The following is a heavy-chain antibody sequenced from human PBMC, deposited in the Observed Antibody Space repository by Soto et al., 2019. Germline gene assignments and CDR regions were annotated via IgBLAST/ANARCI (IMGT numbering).Heavy chain of an antibody. CDR1: GDSISSYY. CDR2: ISYTWST. J-gene: IGHJ5*02. CDR3: ASVGELPVWFDP. Sequence: QVQLQESGPGLVKPSETLSLTCTVSGDSISSYYWSWIRQPPGKGLEWVGYISYTWSTIYNPPLESRATISLDTSKTQVSLRLNSVTVADTAVYSCASVGELPVWFDPWGRGTLVTVSS. V-gene: IGHV4-59*13. D-gene: IGHD3-10*01.